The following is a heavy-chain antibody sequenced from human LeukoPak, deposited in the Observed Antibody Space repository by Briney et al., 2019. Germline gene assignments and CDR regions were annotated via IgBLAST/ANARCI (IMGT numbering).Heavy chain of an antibody. CDR1: AHTFTAYY. J-gene: IGHJ5*02. D-gene: IGHD5-12*01. Sequence: ASVTVSSKASAHTFTAYYMHWVRQAPGQGLEWIGWINPNSVVTNYAQKFQGRVTMPRDTSISTAYMELSRLRSEDTAVYYCARAYSGYDRRFDPWGQGTLVTVSS. CDR3: ARAYSGYDRRFDP. V-gene: IGHV1-2*02. CDR2: INPNSVVT.